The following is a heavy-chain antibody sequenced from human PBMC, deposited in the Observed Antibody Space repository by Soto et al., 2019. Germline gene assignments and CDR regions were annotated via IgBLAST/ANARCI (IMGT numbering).Heavy chain of an antibody. D-gene: IGHD3-10*01. CDR1: GGSISSSSYY. J-gene: IGHJ4*02. Sequence: SETLSLTCTVSGGSISSSSYYWVWIRQPPGKGLEWIGNIYYSGSTYYNPSLRSRVTISVDTSKNQFSLKLSSVTAADTAVYYCARQQYGSGSYYDFDYWGQGTPVTVSS. CDR2: IYYSGST. CDR3: ARQQYGSGSYYDFDY. V-gene: IGHV4-39*01.